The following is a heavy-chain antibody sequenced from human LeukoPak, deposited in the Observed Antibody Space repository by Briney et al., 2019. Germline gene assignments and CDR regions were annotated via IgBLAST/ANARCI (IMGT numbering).Heavy chain of an antibody. CDR1: GFTFDDYA. CDR3: AKQGPTYSSSWYYFDY. D-gene: IGHD6-13*01. CDR2: ISWNSGSI. V-gene: IGHV3-9*01. Sequence: VRSLRLSCAASGFTFDDYAMHWVRQAPGKGLEWVSGISWNSGSIGYADSVKSRFTISRDNAKNSLYLQMNSLRAEDTALYYCAKQGPTYSSSWYYFDYWGQGTLVTVSS. J-gene: IGHJ4*02.